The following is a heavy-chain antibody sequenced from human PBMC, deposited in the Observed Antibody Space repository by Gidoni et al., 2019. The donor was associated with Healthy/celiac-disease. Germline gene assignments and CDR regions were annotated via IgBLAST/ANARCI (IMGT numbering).Heavy chain of an antibody. CDR2: ISSNGGST. Sequence: EVQLVESGGGLVQPGGSLRHTWAASGFTFSSYAMHWVRQAPGKGLEYVSAISSNGGSTYYANSVKGRFTISRDNSKNTLYLQMGSLRAEDMAVYYCARDPAAAAAVDYWGQGTLVTVSS. V-gene: IGHV3-64*01. CDR1: GFTFSSYA. J-gene: IGHJ4*02. CDR3: ARDPAAAAAVDY. D-gene: IGHD6-13*01.